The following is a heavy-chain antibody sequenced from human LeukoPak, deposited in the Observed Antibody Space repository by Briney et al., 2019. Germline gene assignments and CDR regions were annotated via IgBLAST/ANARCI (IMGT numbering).Heavy chain of an antibody. J-gene: IGHJ4*02. V-gene: IGHV3-23*01. D-gene: IGHD4-23*01. CDR1: GFTFSSYA. CDR2: NSGCGGST. Sequence: GGSLRLSCAASGFTFSSYAMSSVPQAPGKGLEWVSANSGCGGSTYYADSEKGRFTISRDNSKNTLYLQMNSLRAEDTAVYYCAKDYGGNSGVSDDYWGQGTLVTVSS. CDR3: AKDYGGNSGVSDDY.